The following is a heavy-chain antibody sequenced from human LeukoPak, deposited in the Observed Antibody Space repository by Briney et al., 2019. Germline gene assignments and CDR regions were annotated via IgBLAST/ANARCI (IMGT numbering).Heavy chain of an antibody. V-gene: IGHV1-18*01. CDR3: ARVCYYDRSVYFDY. Sequence: GASVKVSFTAAVYTFTSYGIGWVRQARAQGLEGMGWTGSYNGNTNYAQKLQGRVTMTTDTYTSTTYMELRSLRSYDTAVFYCARVCYYDRSVYFDYWGEGTLVTVSS. CDR1: VYTFTSYG. CDR2: TGSYNGNT. D-gene: IGHD3-22*01. J-gene: IGHJ4*02.